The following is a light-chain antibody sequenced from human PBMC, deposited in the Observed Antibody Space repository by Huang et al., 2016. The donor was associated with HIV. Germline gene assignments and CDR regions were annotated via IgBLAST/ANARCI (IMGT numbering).Light chain of an antibody. CDR3: QQYDISPYT. Sequence: DIQLTQSPSTLSASIGDRVTITCRASQSVSTWLAWYQQKPGDAPTLLISPASTLETGVPSRFTGCGSGTEFTLSTGSLQHDDFAAYYCQQYDISPYTFGQGTKLEIK. CDR2: PAS. J-gene: IGKJ2*01. V-gene: IGKV1-5*03. CDR1: QSVSTW.